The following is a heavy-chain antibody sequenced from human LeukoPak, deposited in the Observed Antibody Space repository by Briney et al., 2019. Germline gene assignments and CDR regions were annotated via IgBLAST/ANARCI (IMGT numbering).Heavy chain of an antibody. V-gene: IGHV4-30-2*01. CDR2: IYHSGST. D-gene: IGHD3-10*01. CDR3: ARGGSGSYYAQGRSFDY. Sequence: SETLSLTCAVSGVSVSSGGYSWSWIRQPPGKGLEWIGYIYHSGSTYYNPSLKSQVTISVDMSKNQFSLKLGSVTAADTAVYYCARGGSGSYYAQGRSFDYWGQGTLVTVSS. CDR1: GVSVSSGGYS. J-gene: IGHJ4*02.